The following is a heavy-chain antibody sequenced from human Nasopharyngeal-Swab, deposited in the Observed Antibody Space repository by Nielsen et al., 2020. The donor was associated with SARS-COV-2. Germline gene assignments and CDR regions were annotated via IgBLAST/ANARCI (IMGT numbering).Heavy chain of an antibody. CDR1: GFTFSSYG. D-gene: IGHD2-15*01. V-gene: IGHV3-48*04. CDR2: ISSSRNTK. CDR3: AREQNLYCSGGSCYSSYYMDV. Sequence: GGSLRLSCAASGFTFSSYGMTWVRQAPGKGLEWISSISSSRNTKYYADSVKGRFTISRDNAKNSMYLQMNSLRGEDTAVYYCAREQNLYCSGGSCYSSYYMDVWGKGTTVTVSS. J-gene: IGHJ6*03.